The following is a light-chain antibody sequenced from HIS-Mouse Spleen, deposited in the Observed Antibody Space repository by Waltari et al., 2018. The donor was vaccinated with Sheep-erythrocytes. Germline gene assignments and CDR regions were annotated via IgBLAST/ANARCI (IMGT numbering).Light chain of an antibody. CDR2: EGS. Sequence: QSALTQPASVSGSPGQSITISCTGTSSDVGSYNLVSWYQQHPGKAPKLMIYEGSKRPSGVSNRFSGSKSGNTASLTLSGLQAEDEADYYCCSYASSSTWVFGGGTKLTVL. V-gene: IGLV2-23*01. J-gene: IGLJ3*02. CDR3: CSYASSSTWV. CDR1: SSDVGSYNL.